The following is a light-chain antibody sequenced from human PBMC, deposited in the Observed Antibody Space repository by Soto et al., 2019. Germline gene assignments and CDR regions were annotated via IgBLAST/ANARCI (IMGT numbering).Light chain of an antibody. V-gene: IGLV2-8*01. CDR1: SSDVGGYNF. CDR3: SSYAGSNNV. Sequence: QSVLTQPPSASGSPGQSVTISCTGTSSDVGGYNFVSWYQQYPGKAPKLMIYEVSKRPSGVPDRFSGFKSGNTASLTVSGLQAEDEADYYCSSYAGSNNVFGTGTKLTVL. J-gene: IGLJ1*01. CDR2: EVS.